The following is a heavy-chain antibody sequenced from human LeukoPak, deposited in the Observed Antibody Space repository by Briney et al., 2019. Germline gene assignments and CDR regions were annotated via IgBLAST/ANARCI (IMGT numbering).Heavy chain of an antibody. D-gene: IGHD6-19*01. CDR3: ARESSQWLVLVDAFDI. CDR2: ISGSGGST. V-gene: IGHV3-23*01. J-gene: IGHJ3*02. Sequence: GGSLRLSCAASGFTFSSYAMSWVRQAPGKGLEWVSAISGSGGSTYYADSVKGRSTISRDNSKNTLYLQMNSLRAEDTAVYYCARESSQWLVLVDAFDIWGQGTMVTVSS. CDR1: GFTFSSYA.